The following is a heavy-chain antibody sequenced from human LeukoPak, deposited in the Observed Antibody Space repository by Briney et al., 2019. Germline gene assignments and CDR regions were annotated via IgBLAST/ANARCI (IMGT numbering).Heavy chain of an antibody. CDR2: IYYSGST. CDR1: GGSISSGDYY. J-gene: IGHJ5*02. D-gene: IGHD5-18*01. CDR3: ARQGTAMVTGNWFDP. Sequence: SETLSLTCTVSGGSISSGDYYWSWIRQPPGKGLEWFGYIYYSGSTYYNPSLKSRVTISVDTSKNQFSLKLSSVTAADTAVYYCARQGTAMVTGNWFDPWGQGTLVTVSS. V-gene: IGHV4-30-4*01.